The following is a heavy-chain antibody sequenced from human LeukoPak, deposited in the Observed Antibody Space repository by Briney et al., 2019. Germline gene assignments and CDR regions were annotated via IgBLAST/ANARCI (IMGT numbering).Heavy chain of an antibody. D-gene: IGHD6-19*01. CDR2: IYYSGST. J-gene: IGHJ6*02. V-gene: IGHV4-59*01. CDR1: GGSISSYY. Sequence: SETLSLTCTVSGGSISSYYWSWIRQPPGNGLEWIGYIYYSGSTNHNPSLKSRVTISVDTSKNQFSLKLSSVTAADTAVYYCARSRGWYHYYYYDMDVWGQGTTVTVSS. CDR3: ARSRGWYHYYYYDMDV.